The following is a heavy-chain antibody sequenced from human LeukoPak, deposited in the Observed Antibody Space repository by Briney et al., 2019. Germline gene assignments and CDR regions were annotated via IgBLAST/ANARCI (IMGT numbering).Heavy chain of an antibody. Sequence: ASVKVSCKVSGYTLTELSMHWVRQAPGKGLEWMGGFDPEDGETIYAQKFQGRVTMTEDTSTDTAYMELSSLRSEDTAVYYCATADNLKWVPEYYFDYWGQGTLVTVSS. D-gene: IGHD1-1*01. CDR3: ATADNLKWVPEYYFDY. CDR1: GYTLTELS. J-gene: IGHJ4*02. CDR2: FDPEDGET. V-gene: IGHV1-24*01.